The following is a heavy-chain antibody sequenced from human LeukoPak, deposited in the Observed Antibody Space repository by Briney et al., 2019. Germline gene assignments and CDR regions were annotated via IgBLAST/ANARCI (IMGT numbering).Heavy chain of an antibody. Sequence: SGGSLRLSCAASGFTVSSNYMSWVRQAPGKGLEWVSVIYSGGSTYYADSVKGRFTISRDNSKNTLYLQMNSLRAEDTAVYYCARCQHYYGSGRIYYYYYMDVWGKGTTVTISS. V-gene: IGHV3-53*01. CDR3: ARCQHYYGSGRIYYYYYMDV. CDR1: GFTVSSNY. D-gene: IGHD3-10*01. J-gene: IGHJ6*03. CDR2: IYSGGST.